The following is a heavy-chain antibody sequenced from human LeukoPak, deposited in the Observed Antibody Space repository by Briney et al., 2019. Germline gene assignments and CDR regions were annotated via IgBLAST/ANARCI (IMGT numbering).Heavy chain of an antibody. Sequence: SETLSLTCTVSGGSISSYYWSWIRQPPGKGLEWIGYIYYSGSTNYNPSLKSRVTISVDTSKNQFSLKLSSVTAADTAVYYCARQSITMVRGVIKSGPLAYWGQGTLVTVSS. CDR3: ARQSITMVRGVIKSGPLAY. CDR2: IYYSGST. CDR1: GGSISSYY. D-gene: IGHD3-10*01. V-gene: IGHV4-59*08. J-gene: IGHJ4*02.